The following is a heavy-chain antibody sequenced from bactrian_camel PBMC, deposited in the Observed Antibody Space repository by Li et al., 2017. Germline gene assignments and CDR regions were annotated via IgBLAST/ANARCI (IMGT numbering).Heavy chain of an antibody. J-gene: IGHJ6*01. CDR3: AVDRCSTYGLTRTGY. CDR2: IDTGVIT. D-gene: IGHD7*01. V-gene: IGHV3S55*01. CDR1: GYIRH. Sequence: QLVESGGGSVQAGGSLRLTCQASGYIRHMGWFREAPGKEREGVAQIDTGVITHYAESVKGRFTINKDNAKNTLYLQMNSLKPEDTAMYYCAVDRCSTYGLTRTGYWGQGTQVTVS.